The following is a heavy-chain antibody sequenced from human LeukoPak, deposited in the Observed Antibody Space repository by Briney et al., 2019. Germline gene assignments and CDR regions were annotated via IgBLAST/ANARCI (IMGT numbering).Heavy chain of an antibody. CDR1: GFTFSSYA. CDR2: ISYDGSNK. Sequence: TGGSLRLSCAASGFTFSSYAMHWVRQAPGKGLEWVAVISYDGSNKYYADSVKGRFTISRDNSKNTLYLQMNSQRAEDTAVYYCAREEREAAYYYYGMDVWGQGTTVTVSS. J-gene: IGHJ6*02. V-gene: IGHV3-30-3*01. D-gene: IGHD1-26*01. CDR3: AREEREAAYYYYGMDV.